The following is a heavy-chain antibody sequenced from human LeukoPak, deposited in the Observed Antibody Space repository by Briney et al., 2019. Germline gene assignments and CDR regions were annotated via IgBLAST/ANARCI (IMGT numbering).Heavy chain of an antibody. J-gene: IGHJ4*02. Sequence: PSGTLSLTCAVSGGSISSSNWWSWVRQPPGKGLEWIGEIYHSGSTNYNPSLKSRVTISVDKSKNQFSLKLSSVTAADTAVYYCAGPYDFWSGYYGYWGQGTLVTVSS. V-gene: IGHV4-4*02. CDR2: IYHSGST. CDR3: AGPYDFWSGYYGY. D-gene: IGHD3-3*01. CDR1: GGSISSSNW.